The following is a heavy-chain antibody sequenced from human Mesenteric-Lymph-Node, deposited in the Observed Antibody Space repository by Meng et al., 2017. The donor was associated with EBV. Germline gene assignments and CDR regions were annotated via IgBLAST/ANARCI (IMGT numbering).Heavy chain of an antibody. D-gene: IGHD4-17*01. CDR1: GVSVSSVCFH. Sequence: VHLQESAAVLVKLLVTLTVSCAVSGVSVSSVCFHWTWIRPPKGKGLGWIGYISYSGSTKYNPALKSRVTISVDTSKTQFPLKLSSVTAADTAVYYCARDNGDYVSDPWGQGTLVTVSS. J-gene: IGHJ5*02. V-gene: IGHV4-61*01. CDR2: ISYSGST. CDR3: ARDNGDYVSDP.